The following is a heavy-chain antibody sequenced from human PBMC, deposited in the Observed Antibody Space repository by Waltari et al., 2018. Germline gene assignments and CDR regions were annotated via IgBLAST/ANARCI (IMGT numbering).Heavy chain of an antibody. CDR3: ARDLGYCSGGSCYRNWFDP. Sequence: QVQLVQSGAEVKKPGASVKVSCKASGYTFTSYGISWVRQAPGQGLEWMGWISASNGNTNYAQKLQGRVTMTTDTSTSTVYMELRSLRSDDTAVYYCARDLGYCSGGSCYRNWFDPWGQGTLVTVSS. CDR2: ISASNGNT. J-gene: IGHJ5*02. CDR1: GYTFTSYG. V-gene: IGHV1-18*01. D-gene: IGHD2-15*01.